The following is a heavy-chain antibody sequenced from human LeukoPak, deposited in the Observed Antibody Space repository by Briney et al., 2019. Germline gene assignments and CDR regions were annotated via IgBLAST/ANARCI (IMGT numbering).Heavy chain of an antibody. Sequence: PGGSLRLSCAASGFTFSSYWMSWVRQAPGKGLEWVANIKQDGSEKYYVDSVKGRFTISRDNAKNSLYLQMNSLRAEDTAVYYCARTSNFNLVVVAEDYWGQGTLVTVSS. J-gene: IGHJ4*02. CDR2: IKQDGSEK. D-gene: IGHD2-15*01. CDR3: ARTSNFNLVVVAEDY. V-gene: IGHV3-7*01. CDR1: GFTFSSYW.